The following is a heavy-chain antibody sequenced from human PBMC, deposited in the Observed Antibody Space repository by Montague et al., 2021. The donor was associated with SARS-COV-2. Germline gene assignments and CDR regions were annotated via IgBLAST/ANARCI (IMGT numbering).Heavy chain of an antibody. CDR3: AKGTRITSYSDGFDV. V-gene: IGHV3-23*01. CDR2: ISGRGNTI. CDR1: GFTFSSYA. J-gene: IGHJ6*02. D-gene: IGHD5-24*01. Sequence: SLRLSCAVSGFTFSSYAMTWVRQALGKGLEWVSDISGRGNTIYYADSVKGRVTISRDNSNNILYLQMNRLGAEDTAVYYFAKGTRITSYSDGFDVWGQGTPVTVSS.